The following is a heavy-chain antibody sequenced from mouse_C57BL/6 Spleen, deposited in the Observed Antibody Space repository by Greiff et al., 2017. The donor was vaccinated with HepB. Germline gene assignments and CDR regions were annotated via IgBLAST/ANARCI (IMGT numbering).Heavy chain of an antibody. J-gene: IGHJ4*01. CDR2: ISSGSSTI. D-gene: IGHD1-2*01. Sequence: EVKVVESGGGLVKPGGSLKLSCAASGFTFSDYGMHWVRQAPEKGLEWVAYISSGSSTIYYADTVKGRFTISRDNAKNTLFLQMTSLRSEDTAMYYCARLITTAYYYAMDYWGQGTSVTVSS. CDR3: ARLITTAYYYAMDY. CDR1: GFTFSDYG. V-gene: IGHV5-17*01.